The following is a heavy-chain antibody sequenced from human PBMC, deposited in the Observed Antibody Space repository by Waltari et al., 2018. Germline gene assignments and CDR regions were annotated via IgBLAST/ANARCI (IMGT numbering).Heavy chain of an antibody. V-gene: IGHV4-34*01. CDR2: VHQSGGP. D-gene: IGHD7-27*01. Sequence: QVQLQQWGAGLLEPSETLSLTCAVYGGSFRGFYWAWLRQSPGKGLQFIGEVHQSGGPNYNPSLGSRVTISLDMSKNQFSLKLTSVTAADTAMYFCARGETGNFFFDDWGQGSQVTVSS. CDR1: GGSFRGFY. J-gene: IGHJ4*02. CDR3: ARGETGNFFFDD.